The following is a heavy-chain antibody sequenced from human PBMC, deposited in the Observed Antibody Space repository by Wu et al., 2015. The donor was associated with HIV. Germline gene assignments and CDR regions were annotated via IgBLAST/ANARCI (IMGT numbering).Heavy chain of an antibody. CDR2: INPSGGST. CDR3: ARVCGGNSGGYYYYGMDV. CDR1: GYTFTSYY. V-gene: IGHV1-46*01. Sequence: QVQLVQSGAEVKKPGASVKVSCKASGYTFTSYYMHWVRQAPGQGLEWMGIINPSGGSTSYAQKFQGRVTMTRDTSTSTVYMELSSLRSEDTAVYYCARVCGGNSGGYYYYGMDVWGQGTTGHRLL. J-gene: IGHJ6*02. D-gene: IGHD4-23*01.